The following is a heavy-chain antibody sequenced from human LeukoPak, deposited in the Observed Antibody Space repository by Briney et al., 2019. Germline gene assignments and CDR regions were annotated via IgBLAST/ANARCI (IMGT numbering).Heavy chain of an antibody. J-gene: IGHJ4*02. D-gene: IGHD3-22*01. Sequence: GASVRVSCKASGYTFTSYGISWVRQAPGQGLEWMGWISAYNGNTNYAQKLQGRVTMTTDTSTSTAYMELRSLRSDDTAVYYCARGYYDSSGYYFILIDYWGQGTLVTVSS. CDR1: GYTFTSYG. V-gene: IGHV1-18*01. CDR3: ARGYYDSSGYYFILIDY. CDR2: ISAYNGNT.